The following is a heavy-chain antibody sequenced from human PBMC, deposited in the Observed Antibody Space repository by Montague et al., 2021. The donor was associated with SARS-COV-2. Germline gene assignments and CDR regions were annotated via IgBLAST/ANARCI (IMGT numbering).Heavy chain of an antibody. D-gene: IGHD3-10*01. J-gene: IGHJ5*02. CDR2: IYYSGTT. Sequence: SETLSLTCTVSGGSISSNNNYWGWIRQSAGKGLEWIGSIYYSGTTYYNPSLKSRVTISVDTSKNQFSLRLSSVTATDTSVYYCARSTATFEESHNWFAPWGQGTLVIVSS. V-gene: IGHV4-39*01. CDR1: GGSISSNNNY. CDR3: ARSTATFEESHNWFAP.